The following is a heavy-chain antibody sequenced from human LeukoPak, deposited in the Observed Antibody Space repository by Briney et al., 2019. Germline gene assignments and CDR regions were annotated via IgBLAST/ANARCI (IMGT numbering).Heavy chain of an antibody. CDR2: ISGSSNTI. V-gene: IGHV3-48*02. J-gene: IGHJ4*02. CDR3: ARDKCSNGVCYTFSPSDS. D-gene: IGHD2-8*01. Sequence: GGSLRLSCAASGFTFNTYSMNWVRQAPGKGLEWVSYISGSSNTIYYAASVKGRFTISRDNAKSSLYLQMNSLRDDDTAVYYCARDKCSNGVCYTFSPSDSWGQGTLVTVSS. CDR1: GFTFNTYS.